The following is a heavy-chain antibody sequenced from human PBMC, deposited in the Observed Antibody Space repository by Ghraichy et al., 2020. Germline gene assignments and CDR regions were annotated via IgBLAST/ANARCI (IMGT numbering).Heavy chain of an antibody. J-gene: IGHJ3*02. CDR2: TYYRFKWSN. CDR3: ARGRHSAFDI. Sequence: SQTLSLTCDISGDSLSSNGVAWNWIRQSPSRGLEWLGRTYYRFKWSNDYAVSVKSRIIINPDTSKNQFSLQLNSVTPEDTAVYYCARGRHSAFDIWGQGTTVTVSS. V-gene: IGHV6-1*01. CDR1: GDSLSSNGVA. D-gene: IGHD2-21*01.